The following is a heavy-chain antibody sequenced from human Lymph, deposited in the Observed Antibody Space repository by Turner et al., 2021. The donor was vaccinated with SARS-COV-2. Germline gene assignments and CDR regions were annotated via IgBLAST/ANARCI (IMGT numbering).Heavy chain of an antibody. CDR3: ARDLGPVAFDI. V-gene: IGHV3-53*02. CDR2: IYIGGTT. Sequence: EVQLVETGGGLIQPGGSLRLSCAASGFTVSSNYMSWGRQAPGKGLEWVSVIYIGGTTYYADSVKGRFTISRDNAKNTLYLQMNSLRAEDTAVYYCARDLGPVAFDIWGQGTMVTVSS. CDR1: GFTVSSNY. J-gene: IGHJ3*02.